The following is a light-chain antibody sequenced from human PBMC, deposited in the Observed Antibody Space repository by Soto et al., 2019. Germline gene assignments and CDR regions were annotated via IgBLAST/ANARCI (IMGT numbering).Light chain of an antibody. CDR2: EVS. V-gene: IGLV2-8*01. J-gene: IGLJ1*01. CDR3: SSYAGSNFYV. CDR1: SSDVGGYNY. Sequence: QSALTQPPSASGSPGQSVTISCTGTSSDVGGYNYVSWYQQHPGKAPKLMIYEVSKRPSGVPDRFSGSKSGNTASLTGSGLQAEDEAAYYCSSYAGSNFYVFGTGTKVTVL.